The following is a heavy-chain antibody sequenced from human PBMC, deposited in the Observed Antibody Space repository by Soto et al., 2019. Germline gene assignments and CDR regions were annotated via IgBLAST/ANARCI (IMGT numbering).Heavy chain of an antibody. J-gene: IGHJ4*02. D-gene: IGHD2-2*01. CDR1: VFTFSSYA. CDR2: ISKSDYT. Sequence: GSLRLSCAASVFTFSSYAMSWVRQAPGKGLEWVSSISKSDYTYYSDSVKGRFTIPRDNAKNSVSLQMNTLRVEDTAVYYCAREDSIIIPAVSDFWGQGTLVTVSS. CDR3: AREDSIIIPAVSDF. V-gene: IGHV3-21*01.